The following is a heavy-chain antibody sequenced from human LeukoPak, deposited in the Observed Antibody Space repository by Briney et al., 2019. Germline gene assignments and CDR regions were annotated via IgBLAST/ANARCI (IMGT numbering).Heavy chain of an antibody. J-gene: IGHJ4*02. Sequence: SETLSLTCTVAGGSITPRGFYWAWVRRPPGKGLEWIGSLYYGETNHYNPSLKSRVSISGDTSKNQFSLELASVTAADTATYYCVRRSHSPSGSPFWGQGTQVTVSS. V-gene: IGHV4-39*01. CDR1: GGSITPRGFY. CDR3: VRRSHSPSGSPF. D-gene: IGHD3-10*01. CDR2: LYYGETN.